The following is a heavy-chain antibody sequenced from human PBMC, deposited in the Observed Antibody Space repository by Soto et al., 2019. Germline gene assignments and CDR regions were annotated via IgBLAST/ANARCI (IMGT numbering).Heavy chain of an antibody. J-gene: IGHJ4*02. CDR1: GFTFSSYA. D-gene: IGHD6-19*01. V-gene: IGHV3-23*01. CDR2: ISGSGGTT. Sequence: EVPLLESGGGLVQPGGSLRLSCAASGFTFSSYAIAWVRLAPGKGLEWVSGISGSGGTTYYADSVKGRFTISRDNSKDTLHLQMNSLRAEDTAVYYCAKTPRQWLVYFDYWGQGALVTVSS. CDR3: AKTPRQWLVYFDY.